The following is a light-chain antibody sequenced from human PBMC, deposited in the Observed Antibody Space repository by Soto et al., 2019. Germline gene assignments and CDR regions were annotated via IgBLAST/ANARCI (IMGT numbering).Light chain of an antibody. Sequence: DIQVTQSPSSVSASVGDRVTITCRASQDINNWLAWYQQKPGKAPKLLIYTTSNLQSGVPSRFSGSGSGTDFTLTISSLEPEDFATYYCQQANSFPLTFGGGTKVEIK. CDR2: TTS. V-gene: IGKV1D-12*01. CDR1: QDINNW. CDR3: QQANSFPLT. J-gene: IGKJ4*01.